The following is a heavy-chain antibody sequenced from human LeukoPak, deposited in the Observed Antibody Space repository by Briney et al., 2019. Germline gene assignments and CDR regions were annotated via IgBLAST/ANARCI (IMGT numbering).Heavy chain of an antibody. CDR1: GYTFTNYY. CDR3: ARDGAVAGTAYPEY. D-gene: IGHD6-19*01. Sequence: ASVKVSCKASGYTFTNYYMHWVRRAPGQGLEWMGWINPNSGGTKYAQKFQGRVTMTRDTSISTAYMELSSLTSDDTALYYCARDGAVAGTAYPEYWGQGTLVTVSS. J-gene: IGHJ4*02. CDR2: INPNSGGT. V-gene: IGHV1-2*02.